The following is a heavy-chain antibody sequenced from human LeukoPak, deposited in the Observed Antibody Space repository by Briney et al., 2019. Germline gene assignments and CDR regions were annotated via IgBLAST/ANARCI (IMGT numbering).Heavy chain of an antibody. V-gene: IGHV3-33*01. CDR1: GFTFSSYG. D-gene: IGHD5-24*01. J-gene: IGHJ4*01. Sequence: GGSLRLSCAASGFTFSSYGMHWVRQAPGKGLEWVAVIWYDGSNKYYADSVKGRFTISRDNSKNTLYLQMNSLRDEDTAVFYCARGASRGFDYLCHGTLVTVSS. CDR2: IWYDGSNK. CDR3: ARGASRGFDY.